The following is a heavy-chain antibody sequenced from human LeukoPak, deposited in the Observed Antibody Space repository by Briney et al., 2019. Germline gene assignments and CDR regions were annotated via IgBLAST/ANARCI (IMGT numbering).Heavy chain of an antibody. D-gene: IGHD3-10*01. J-gene: IGHJ6*02. V-gene: IGHV5-51*01. Sequence: GESLKISCKGSGYSFTSYWIGWVRQMPGKGLEWMGIIYPGDSDTRYSPSFQGQVTISADKSISTAYLQWSSLKASDTAMYYCARQQGITMVRGGNNYYYYGMDVWGQGTTVTVSS. CDR1: GYSFTSYW. CDR2: IYPGDSDT. CDR3: ARQQGITMVRGGNNYYYYGMDV.